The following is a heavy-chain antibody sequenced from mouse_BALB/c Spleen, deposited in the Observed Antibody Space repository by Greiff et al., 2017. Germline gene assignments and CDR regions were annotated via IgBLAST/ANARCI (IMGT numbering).Heavy chain of an antibody. CDR2: INPSNGRT. V-gene: IGHV1S81*02. CDR1: GYTFTSYW. J-gene: IGHJ2*01. CDR3: ARHYGRPYYFDY. D-gene: IGHD2-1*01. Sequence: VQLQQPGAELVKPGASVKLSCKASGYTFTSYWMHWVKQRPGQGLEWIGEINPSNGRTNYNEKFKSKATLTVDKSSSTAYMQLSSLTSEDSAVYYCARHYGRPYYFDYWGQGTTLTVSS.